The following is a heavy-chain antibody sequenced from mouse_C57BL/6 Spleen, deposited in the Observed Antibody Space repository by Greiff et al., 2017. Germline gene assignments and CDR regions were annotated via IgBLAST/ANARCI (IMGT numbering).Heavy chain of an antibody. D-gene: IGHD1-1*01. J-gene: IGHJ2*01. CDR2: IDPSDSYT. CDR3: ARGVYGSSSRGDY. Sequence: QVQLKQPGAELVMPGASVKLSCKASGYTFTSYWMHWVKQRPGQGLEWIGEIDPSDSYTNYNQKFKGKSTLTVDKSSSTAYMQLSSLTSEDSAVYYCARGVYGSSSRGDYWGQGTTLTVSS. V-gene: IGHV1-69*01. CDR1: GYTFTSYW.